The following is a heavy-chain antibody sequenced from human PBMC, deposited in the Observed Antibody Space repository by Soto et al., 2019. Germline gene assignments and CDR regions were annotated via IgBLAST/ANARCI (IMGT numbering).Heavy chain of an antibody. Sequence: PGGSLRLSCAASGFTFSSYSMNWVRQAPGKGLEWVSSISSSSSYIYYADSVKGRFTISRDNAKNSLYLQMNSLRAEDTAVYYCARDLGGYSGYDSQGYWGQGTLVTVSS. D-gene: IGHD5-12*01. CDR3: ARDLGGYSGYDSQGY. V-gene: IGHV3-21*01. CDR1: GFTFSSYS. J-gene: IGHJ4*02. CDR2: ISSSSSYI.